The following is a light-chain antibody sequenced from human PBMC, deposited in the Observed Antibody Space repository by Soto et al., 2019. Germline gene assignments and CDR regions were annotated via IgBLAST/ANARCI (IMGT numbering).Light chain of an antibody. CDR3: QQYGSSPYT. CDR1: QSVSSSY. Sequence: EMVLTRSPGTRSLSPGERSTLSFMASQSVSSSYLAWYQQKPGQAPRLLIYGASSRATGIPDRFSGSGSGTDFTLTISRLEPEDFAVYYCQQYGSSPYTFGQGTRLEIK. CDR2: GAS. V-gene: IGKV3-20*01. J-gene: IGKJ5*01.